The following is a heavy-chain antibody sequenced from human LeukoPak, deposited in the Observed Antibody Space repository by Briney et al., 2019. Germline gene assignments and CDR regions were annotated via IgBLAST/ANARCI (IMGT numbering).Heavy chain of an antibody. CDR2: IKKNGTVV. Sequence: PGGSLRLACSTSGFTFTNYGMNWIRQAPGKGLEWVSSIKKNGTVVYNADSVKGRFTISRDNAKNSVYLEMSSLRVDDTAVYFCARERAHYVDGSGYWDFDPWGQGTLVIVSS. D-gene: IGHD3-22*01. CDR1: GFTFTNYG. V-gene: IGHV3-21*06. CDR3: ARERAHYVDGSGYWDFDP. J-gene: IGHJ5*02.